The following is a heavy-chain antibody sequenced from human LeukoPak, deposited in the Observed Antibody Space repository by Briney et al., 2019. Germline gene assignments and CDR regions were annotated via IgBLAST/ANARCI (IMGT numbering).Heavy chain of an antibody. CDR1: GYTFTSYG. CDR2: ISAYNGNT. J-gene: IGHJ5*02. Sequence: GASVKVSCKASGYTFTSYGISWVRQAPGQGLEWMGWISAYNGNTKYAQKLQGRVTMTTDTSTSTAYMELSSLRSEDTAVYYCARGREGLGLVVVPAMLYWFDPWGQGTLVTVSS. D-gene: IGHD2-2*01. CDR3: ARGREGLGLVVVPAMLYWFDP. V-gene: IGHV1-18*01.